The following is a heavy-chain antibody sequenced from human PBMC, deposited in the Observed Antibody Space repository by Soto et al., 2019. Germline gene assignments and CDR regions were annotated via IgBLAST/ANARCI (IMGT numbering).Heavy chain of an antibody. V-gene: IGHV4-39*01. D-gene: IGHD1-1*01. CDR3: ARYNNTSGIDF. J-gene: IGHJ4*02. CDR2: ISYSGGT. Sequence: QTQLQESGPGLVKPSETLSLTCTVSGGSISSGNYYWGWVRQPPGKGLEWIATISYSGGTYYNPSLKRRVTMSLDTYKHRFSLWLDSVTAADMAVYYCARYNNTSGIDFWGQGTLVTVSS. CDR1: GGSISSGNYY.